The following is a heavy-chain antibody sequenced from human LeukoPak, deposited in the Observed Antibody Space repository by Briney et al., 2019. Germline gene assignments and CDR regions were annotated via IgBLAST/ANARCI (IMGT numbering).Heavy chain of an antibody. D-gene: IGHD3-10*01. CDR1: GYTFTSYD. Sequence: ASVKVSCKASGYTFTSYDINWVRQATGQGLEWMGWMNPNSGNTGYAQKFQGRVTVTRNTSINTAYMELSSLTSEDTAVYYCAREFRRITMVRGVINYWGQGTLVTVSS. CDR3: AREFRRITMVRGVINY. CDR2: MNPNSGNT. J-gene: IGHJ4*02. V-gene: IGHV1-8*01.